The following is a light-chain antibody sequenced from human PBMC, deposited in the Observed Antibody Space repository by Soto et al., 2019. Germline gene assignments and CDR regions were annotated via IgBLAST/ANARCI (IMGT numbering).Light chain of an antibody. CDR1: QSLETSDGDTY. CDR2: KVS. CDR3: MQSTHWPRT. Sequence: EVVLTQSPVSLPVTLGRPASISCRSSQSLETSDGDTYLNWFHQRPGQSPRRLIYKVSKRDSGVPVRFSGSGSGTDFTLKITRVEAEDVGVYYCMQSTHWPRTFGQGTKVDIK. J-gene: IGKJ1*01. V-gene: IGKV2-30*01.